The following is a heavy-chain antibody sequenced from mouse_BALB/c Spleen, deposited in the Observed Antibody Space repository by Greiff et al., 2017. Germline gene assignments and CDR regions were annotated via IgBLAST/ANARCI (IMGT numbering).Heavy chain of an antibody. J-gene: IGHJ4*01. D-gene: IGHD2-4*01. V-gene: IGHV5-17*02. CDR3: ARRYYDYGAMDY. Sequence: EVQGVESGGGLVQPGGSRKLSCAASGFTFSSFGMHWVRQAPEKGLEWVAYISSGSSTIYYADTVKGRFTISRDNPKNTLFLQMTSLRSEDTAMYYCARRYYDYGAMDYWGQGTSVTVSS. CDR1: GFTFSSFG. CDR2: ISSGSSTI.